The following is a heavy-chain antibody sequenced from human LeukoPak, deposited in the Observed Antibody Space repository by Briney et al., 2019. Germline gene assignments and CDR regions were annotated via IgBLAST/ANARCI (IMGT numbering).Heavy chain of an antibody. J-gene: IGHJ4*02. CDR3: ARDHSSGWYGDY. V-gene: IGHV1-2*02. Sequence: ASVKVSCKASGYTFTGYYMHWVRQAPGQGLEWMRWINPNSGGTNYAQKFQGRVTMTRDTSISTAYMELSRLRSDDTAVYYCARDHSSGWYGDYWGQGTLVTVSS. CDR2: INPNSGGT. D-gene: IGHD6-19*01. CDR1: GYTFTGYY.